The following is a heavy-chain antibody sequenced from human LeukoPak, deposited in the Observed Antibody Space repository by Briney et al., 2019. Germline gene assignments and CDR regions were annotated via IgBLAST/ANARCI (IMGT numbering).Heavy chain of an antibody. V-gene: IGHV3-7*03. CDR1: GFTFSSYW. CDR2: IKQDGSEK. J-gene: IGHJ5*02. CDR3: ARGRELGYCSGGSCYGSYNWFDP. Sequence: SGGSLRLSCAASGFTFSSYWMSWVRQAPGKGLEWVANIKQDGSEKQYVDSLKGRVTISRDNAKNSLYLEMNSLRAEDTAVYYCARGRELGYCSGGSCYGSYNWFDPWGQGTLVTVSS. D-gene: IGHD2-15*01.